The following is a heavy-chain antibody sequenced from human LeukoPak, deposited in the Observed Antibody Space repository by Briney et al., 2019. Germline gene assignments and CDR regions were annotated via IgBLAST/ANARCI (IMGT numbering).Heavy chain of an antibody. D-gene: IGHD3-10*01. CDR3: AKSADGSGSTKFDP. CDR2: ISYDGSNK. CDR1: GFTFSSYG. J-gene: IGHJ5*02. Sequence: PGRSVRLSCAAPGFTFSSYGMHWVRQAPGKGLEWVAVISYDGSNKYYADTLKGRFTISRDNSKNTLYLQMNSLRAEDTAVYYCAKSADGSGSTKFDPWGQGTLVTVSS. V-gene: IGHV3-30*18.